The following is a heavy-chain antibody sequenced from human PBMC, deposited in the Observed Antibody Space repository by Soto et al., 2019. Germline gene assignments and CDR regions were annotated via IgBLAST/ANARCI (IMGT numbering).Heavy chain of an antibody. CDR2: IYYTGST. CDR1: GGSITSYY. V-gene: IGHV4-59*01. D-gene: IGHD2-8*01. Sequence: PSETLSLTCTVSGGSITSYYWSWIRQPPGKGLEYIGYIYYTGSTNYNPSLKSRVTISVDTSKNQFSLKLSSVTAADTAVYYCARSGPMVYAMDFDNWGKETXVTVPS. J-gene: IGHJ4*02. CDR3: ARSGPMVYAMDFDN.